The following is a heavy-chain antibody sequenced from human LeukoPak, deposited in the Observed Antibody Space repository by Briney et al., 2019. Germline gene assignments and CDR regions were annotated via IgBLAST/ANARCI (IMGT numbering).Heavy chain of an antibody. J-gene: IGHJ3*02. CDR3: AKVLIVVVPAAITGPDAFDI. CDR2: IRYDGGNK. Sequence: GGSLRLSCAASGFTFSSYGMHWVRQAPGKGLEWVAFIRYDGGNKYYADSVKGRFTISRDSSKNTLYLQMNSLRAEDTAVYYCAKVLIVVVPAAITGPDAFDIWGQGTMVTVSS. D-gene: IGHD2-2*02. CDR1: GFTFSSYG. V-gene: IGHV3-30*02.